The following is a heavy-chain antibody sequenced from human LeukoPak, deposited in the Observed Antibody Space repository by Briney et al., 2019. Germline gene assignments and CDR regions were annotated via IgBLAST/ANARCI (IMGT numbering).Heavy chain of an antibody. CDR3: ARGGGVRVAVAGGFDY. Sequence: PGGSLRLSCAASGFTVSNNYMTWVRQAPRKGLEWVSAIYSGGATYYADSVKGRFTISRDNSKNTLYLQMNSLRAEDTAVYYCARGGGVRVAVAGGFDYWGQGILVTVSS. D-gene: IGHD6-19*01. J-gene: IGHJ4*02. V-gene: IGHV3-66*01. CDR2: IYSGGAT. CDR1: GFTVSNNY.